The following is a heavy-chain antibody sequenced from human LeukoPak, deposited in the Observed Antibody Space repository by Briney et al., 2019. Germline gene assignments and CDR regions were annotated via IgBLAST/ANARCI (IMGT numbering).Heavy chain of an antibody. CDR3: ARGGSGLDY. CDR1: GFTFSSYN. Sequence: GGSLRLSCAASGFTFSSYNMNWVRQAPGKGLEWVSSISSSSNYIYYADSVKGRFTISRDNAKNSLYLQMSSLRVEDTAVYYCARGGSGLDYWGQGTLVTVSS. D-gene: IGHD2-21*01. CDR2: ISSSSNYI. J-gene: IGHJ4*02. V-gene: IGHV3-21*01.